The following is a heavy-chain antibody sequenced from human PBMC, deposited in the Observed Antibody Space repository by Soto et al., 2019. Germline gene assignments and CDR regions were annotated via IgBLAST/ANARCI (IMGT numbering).Heavy chain of an antibody. D-gene: IGHD5-18*01. Sequence: SETLSLTCSVSGAVVTSGENYWSWVRQPPGKGLEWLGYIYDSGVTSYTPALKSRVTLSLDRPNNQVSLKLRSVTAADTAVYFCVRDLAHGYSGNVWYNGTLRTVSS. CDR1: GAVVTSGENY. CDR2: IYDSGVT. J-gene: IGHJ3*01. V-gene: IGHV4-30-4*08. CDR3: VRDLAHGYSGNV.